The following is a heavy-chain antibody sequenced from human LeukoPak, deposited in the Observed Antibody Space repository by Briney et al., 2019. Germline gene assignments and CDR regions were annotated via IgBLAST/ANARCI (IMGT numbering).Heavy chain of an antibody. Sequence: GGSLRLSCTASGLAFDDQTMHWVRQGPGKGLEWVSLITWDAGSIYYADSVKGRFTISRDNSKNSLYLQMNSLRTEDTALYYCVRHVGGAPPADYWGQGTLVTVSS. V-gene: IGHV3-43*01. CDR2: ITWDAGSI. D-gene: IGHD2-21*01. CDR1: GLAFDDQT. J-gene: IGHJ4*02. CDR3: VRHVGGAPPADY.